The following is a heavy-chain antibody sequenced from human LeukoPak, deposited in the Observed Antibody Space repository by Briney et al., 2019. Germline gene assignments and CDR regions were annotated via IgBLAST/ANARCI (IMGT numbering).Heavy chain of an antibody. J-gene: IGHJ4*02. D-gene: IGHD3-10*01. V-gene: IGHV3-23*01. CDR2: ISGSGAST. CDR1: GFTFSSYA. CDR3: AKLTLYYGSGSYSDY. Sequence: GGSLRLSCAASGFTFSSYAMSWVRQAPGKGLEWVSAISGSGASTYYADSVKGRFTISRDNSKNTLYLQMNSLRAEDTAVYYCAKLTLYYGSGSYSDYWGQGTLVTVSS.